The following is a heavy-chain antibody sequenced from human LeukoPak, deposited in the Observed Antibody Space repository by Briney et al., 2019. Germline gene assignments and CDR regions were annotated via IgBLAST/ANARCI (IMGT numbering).Heavy chain of an antibody. Sequence: GSSVKVSCKASRDTFSSYGISWVRQAPGQGLEWMGRIIPNLNIANYAQRFQGRVTFTADKSATTAYMEVKSLRSEDTAVYYCASGDGVVVPAAIWDAFDIWGRGTMVTVSS. CDR1: RDTFSSYG. CDR3: ASGDGVVVPAAIWDAFDI. J-gene: IGHJ3*02. CDR2: IIPNLNIA. D-gene: IGHD2-2*02. V-gene: IGHV1-69*04.